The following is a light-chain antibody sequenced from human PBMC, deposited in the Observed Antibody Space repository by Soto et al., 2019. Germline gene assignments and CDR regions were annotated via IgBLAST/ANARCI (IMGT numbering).Light chain of an antibody. V-gene: IGKV3D-15*01. CDR2: GTM. CDR1: QSVSSN. J-gene: IGKJ1*01. Sequence: EIMMTQSPATLSVSPGERATLFCRASQSVSSNLAWYQQKPGQAPRLLIYGTMTRATGIPDRFSGSGSGTEFTLSISGLQSEDFALCYCQQYHNWPRAFGQGTKVEI. CDR3: QQYHNWPRA.